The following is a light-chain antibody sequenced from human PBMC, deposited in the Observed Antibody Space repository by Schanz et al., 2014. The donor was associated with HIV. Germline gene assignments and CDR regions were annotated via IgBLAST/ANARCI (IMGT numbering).Light chain of an antibody. CDR1: SSDVGAYNY. CDR2: EVT. Sequence: SALTQPASVSGSPGQSITISCTGTSSDVGAYNYVSWYQQHPGKAPKLMIYEVTKRPSGVPDRFSGSKSGTSASLAISGLQSADEADYYCAAWGDSLDGWVFGGGTKVTVL. J-gene: IGLJ3*02. CDR3: AAWGDSLDGWV. V-gene: IGLV2-14*01.